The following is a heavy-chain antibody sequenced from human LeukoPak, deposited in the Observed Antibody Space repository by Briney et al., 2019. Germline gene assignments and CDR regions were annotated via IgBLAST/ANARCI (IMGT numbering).Heavy chain of an antibody. V-gene: IGHV5-51*01. CDR1: GYSFTSYW. J-gene: IGHJ5*02. D-gene: IGHD1-20*01. Sequence: GESLKISCKASGYSFTSYWSSWGRQMPGNDLKWMGNIYPGDSDTRYSPSFQGQVTISGDKSISTADLQRSSLKASDTAMYYCARLRGPGGNWNLWEFDPWGQGTLVTVSS. CDR3: ARLRGPGGNWNLWEFDP. CDR2: IYPGDSDT.